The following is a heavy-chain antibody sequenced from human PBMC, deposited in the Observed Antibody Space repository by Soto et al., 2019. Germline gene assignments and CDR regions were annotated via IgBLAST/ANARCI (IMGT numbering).Heavy chain of an antibody. CDR3: SRGSRPRTGDDYYYYYGMDV. Sequence: SETLSLTCAVYGGSFSGYYWSWIRQPPGKGLEWIGEINHSGSTNYNPSLKSRVTISVDTSKNQFSLKLSSVTAADTAVYYCSRGSRPRTGDDYYYYYGMDVWGQGTTVTVSS. J-gene: IGHJ6*02. CDR1: GGSFSGYY. CDR2: INHSGST. V-gene: IGHV4-34*01. D-gene: IGHD4-17*01.